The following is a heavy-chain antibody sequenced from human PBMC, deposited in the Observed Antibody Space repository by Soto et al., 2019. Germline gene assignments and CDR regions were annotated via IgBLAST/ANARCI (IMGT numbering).Heavy chain of an antibody. CDR2: IWYEGSNK. Sequence: GGSLRLSCAASVLTFISYAMCWVRQAPGKGLEWVAVIWYEGSNKYYADSVKGRFNISRDNSKNTLYLQMNSMRAEDTAVYYCARGPSGWESVRWYYFDYWGQGTLVTVTS. CDR3: ARGPSGWESVRWYYFDY. CDR1: VLTFISYA. V-gene: IGHV3-33*08. J-gene: IGHJ4*02. D-gene: IGHD6-19*01.